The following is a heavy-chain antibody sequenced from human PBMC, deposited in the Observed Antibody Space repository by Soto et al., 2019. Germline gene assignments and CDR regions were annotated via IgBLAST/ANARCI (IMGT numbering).Heavy chain of an antibody. CDR1: GGSFGGYY. D-gene: IGHD3-10*01. V-gene: IGHV4-34*01. Sequence: SETLSLTCAVYGGSFGGYYWSWIRQPPGKGLEWIGEINHSGSTNYNPSLKSRVTISVDTSKNQFSLKLSSVTAADTAVYYCARDQVLLWFGELLRWFDPWRQGTLVTVSS. J-gene: IGHJ5*02. CDR3: ARDQVLLWFGELLRWFDP. CDR2: INHSGST.